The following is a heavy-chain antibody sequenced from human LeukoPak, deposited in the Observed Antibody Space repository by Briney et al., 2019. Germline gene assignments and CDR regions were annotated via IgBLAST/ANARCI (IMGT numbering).Heavy chain of an antibody. CDR1: GGTFSSYA. CDR3: ARDRRVITMIVVVPLDY. D-gene: IGHD3-22*01. Sequence: ASVKVSCKASGGTFSSYAISWVRQAPGQGLEWMGRIIPILGIANYAQKLQGRVTMTTDTSTSTAYMELRSLRSDDTAVYYCARDRRVITMIVVVPLDYWGQGTLVTVSS. J-gene: IGHJ4*02. CDR2: IIPILGIA. V-gene: IGHV1-69*04.